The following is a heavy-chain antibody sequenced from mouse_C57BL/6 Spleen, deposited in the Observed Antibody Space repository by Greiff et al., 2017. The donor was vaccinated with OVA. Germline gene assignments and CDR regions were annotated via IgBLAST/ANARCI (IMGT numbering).Heavy chain of an antibody. Sequence: EVKLLESGGGLVQPKGSLKLSCAASGFSFNTYAMNWVRQAPGKGLEWVARIRSKSNNYATYYADSVKDRFTISRDDSESMLYLQMNNLKTEDTAMYYCVRHAPRYGGAMDYWGQGTSVTVSS. J-gene: IGHJ4*01. CDR3: VRHAPRYGGAMDY. V-gene: IGHV10-1*01. D-gene: IGHD1-1*02. CDR2: IRSKSNNYAT. CDR1: GFSFNTYA.